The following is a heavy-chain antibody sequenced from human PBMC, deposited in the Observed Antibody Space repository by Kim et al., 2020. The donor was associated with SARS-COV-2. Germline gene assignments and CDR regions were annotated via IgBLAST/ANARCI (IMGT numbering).Heavy chain of an antibody. CDR2: IWYDGSNE. D-gene: IGHD3-9*01. CDR3: VRDRYPLTTSHFYYGMDL. CDR1: GFSFYSYG. V-gene: IGHV3-33*08. Sequence: GGSLRLSCAASGFSFYSYGMHWVRQAPGKGLEWVAVIWYDGSNENYADTVNGRFTISRDNSKNTLFLQMNSLRAEDTAFYYCVRDRYPLTTSHFYYGMDLCGHGTTVTVSS. J-gene: IGHJ6*02.